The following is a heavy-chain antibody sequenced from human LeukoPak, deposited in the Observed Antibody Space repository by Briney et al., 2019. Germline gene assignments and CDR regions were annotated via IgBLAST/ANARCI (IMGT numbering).Heavy chain of an antibody. D-gene: IGHD3-22*01. CDR3: TRDNYDSSGYYFD. V-gene: IGHV3-48*03. CDR2: ISSSGSTT. Sequence: GGSLRLSCAASGFTFSSYEMNWVRQAPGKGLEWVSYISSSGSTTHYADSVKGRFTISRDNAKNSLYLQMNSLRAEDTAVYYCTRDNYDSSGYYFDWGQGTLVIVSS. J-gene: IGHJ4*02. CDR1: GFTFSSYE.